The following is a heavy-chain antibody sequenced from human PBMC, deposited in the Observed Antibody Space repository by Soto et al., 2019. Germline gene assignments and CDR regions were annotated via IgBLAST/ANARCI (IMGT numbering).Heavy chain of an antibody. CDR2: ITRSSSYI. J-gene: IGHJ4*02. CDR3: ARDDGWLILDY. CDR1: GFAFNTYS. Sequence: SGGSLRLSCAASGFAFNTYSMNWVRQAPGKGLEWVAFITRSSSYIYYADSVRGRFTLSRDNAKNSLYLQMNSLRAEDTAIYYCARDDGWLILDYWGQGTLVTVSS. V-gene: IGHV3-21*06. D-gene: IGHD6-19*01.